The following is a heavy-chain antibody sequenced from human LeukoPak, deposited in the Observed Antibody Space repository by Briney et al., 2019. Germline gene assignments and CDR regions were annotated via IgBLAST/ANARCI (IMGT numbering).Heavy chain of an antibody. CDR1: GGSFSGYY. D-gene: IGHD5-18*01. J-gene: IGHJ3*02. V-gene: IGHV4-34*01. Sequence: SETLSLTCAVYGGSFSGYYWSWIRQPPGKGLEWIGEINHSGSTNYNPSLLSRVTILVDTSKNQFSLKLSSVTAADTAVYYCARVENTAMVGAFDIWGQGTMVTVSS. CDR3: ARVENTAMVGAFDI. CDR2: INHSGST.